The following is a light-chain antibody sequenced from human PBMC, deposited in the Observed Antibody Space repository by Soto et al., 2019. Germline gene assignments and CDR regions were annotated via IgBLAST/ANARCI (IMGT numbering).Light chain of an antibody. CDR3: QQYDSSPPGT. J-gene: IGKJ1*01. Sequence: EIVMTQSPATLSVSPGERATLSCRASQSVRGNLAWYQQKPGQSPRLLIYGASTRAAGIPDRFSGSGSGTDFTLTIRRLEPEDFAVYYCQQYDSSPPGTFGQGTKVDIK. CDR2: GAS. V-gene: IGKV3-15*01. CDR1: QSVRGN.